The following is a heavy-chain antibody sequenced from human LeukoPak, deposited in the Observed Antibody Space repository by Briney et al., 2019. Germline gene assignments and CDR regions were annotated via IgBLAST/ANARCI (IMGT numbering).Heavy chain of an antibody. J-gene: IGHJ1*01. CDR3: ARGAAAGYRY. D-gene: IGHD6-13*01. CDR1: GGSFSGYY. V-gene: IGHV4-34*01. Sequence: SATLSLTCAVYGGSFSGYYWSWIRQPPGKGLEWIGEINHSGSTNYNPSLKSRVTISVDTFKNQFSLKLSSVTAADTAVYYCARGAAAGYRYWGQGTLVTVSS. CDR2: INHSGST.